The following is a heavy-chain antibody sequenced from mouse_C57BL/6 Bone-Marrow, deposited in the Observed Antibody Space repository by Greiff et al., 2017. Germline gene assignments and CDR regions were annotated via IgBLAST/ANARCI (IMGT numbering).Heavy chain of an antibody. CDR2: IRSKSSNYAT. D-gene: IGHD1-1*01. J-gene: IGHJ1*03. CDR3: VRDDNHYYGSSYGGYFDV. Sequence: DAGGGLVQPKGSLKLSCAASGFTFNTYAMHWVRQAPGKGLEWVARIRSKSSNYATYYADSVKDRFTISRDDSQSMLYLQMNNLKTEDTAMYYCVRDDNHYYGSSYGGYFDVWGTGTTVTVSS. V-gene: IGHV10-3*01. CDR1: GFTFNTYA.